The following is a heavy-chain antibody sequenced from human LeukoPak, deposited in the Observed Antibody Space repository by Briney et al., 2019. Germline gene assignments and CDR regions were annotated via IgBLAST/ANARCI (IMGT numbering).Heavy chain of an antibody. CDR2: IYYSGST. CDR3: ARHYSSYVLRSFDP. D-gene: IGHD4-11*01. Sequence: PSETLSLTCTVSGGSISSSSYYWGWIRQPPGKGLEWIGSIYYSGSTYYNPSLKSRVTISVDTSKNQFSLKLSSVTAADTAVYYCARHYSSYVLRSFDPWGQGTLVTVSS. CDR1: GGSISSSSYY. V-gene: IGHV4-39*01. J-gene: IGHJ5*02.